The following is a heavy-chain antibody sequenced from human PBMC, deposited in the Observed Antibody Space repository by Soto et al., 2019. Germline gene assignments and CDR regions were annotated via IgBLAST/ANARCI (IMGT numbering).Heavy chain of an antibody. D-gene: IGHD2-15*01. Sequence: QITLKESGPTLVKPTQTLTLTCTFSGFSLSTDGVGVAWIRQTPGKALEWLALISWDDDKRYSPSLKSRLTSTKDTSKNQVVLRMTNMDPVDTATYYCAHFGYCSCDTCLYHTGGNAFDIWGQGTMVTVSS. CDR2: ISWDDDK. J-gene: IGHJ3*02. V-gene: IGHV2-5*02. CDR3: AHFGYCSCDTCLYHTGGNAFDI. CDR1: GFSLSTDGVG.